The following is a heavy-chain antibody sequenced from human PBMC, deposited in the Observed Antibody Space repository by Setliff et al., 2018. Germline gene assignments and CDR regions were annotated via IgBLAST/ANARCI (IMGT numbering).Heavy chain of an antibody. Sequence: ASVKVSCKASGYSFTDYGVSWVRQAPGQGLEWVGWISPHNGNTYYAPKLEGRVTMTTDIYSTTAYLELSSLRSDDTAIYFCSRLVRFCTRIVCQRLSGDDFWGQGTLVTVSS. J-gene: IGHJ4*02. V-gene: IGHV1-18*01. CDR2: ISPHNGNT. CDR1: GYSFTDYG. CDR3: SRLVRFCTRIVCQRLSGDDF. D-gene: IGHD2-15*01.